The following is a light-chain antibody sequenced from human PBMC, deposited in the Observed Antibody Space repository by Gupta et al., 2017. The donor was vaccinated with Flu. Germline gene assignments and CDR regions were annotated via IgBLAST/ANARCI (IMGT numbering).Light chain of an antibody. CDR2: GDR. V-gene: IGLV3-19*01. CDR1: RLRTYY. CDR3: SYTASSATQEV. Sequence: SSELTQYPAVSVALGQTVRITCQGDRLRTYYASWYQKKQGQATTGGIGGDRNRPSGIQDRCACSRSGTNASSTLTVAKAEDEADDDCSYTASSATQEVFGTGTKVTVL. J-gene: IGLJ1*01.